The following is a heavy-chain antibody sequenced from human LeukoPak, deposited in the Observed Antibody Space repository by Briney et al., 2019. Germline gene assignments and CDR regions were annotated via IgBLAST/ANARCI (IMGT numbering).Heavy chain of an antibody. CDR2: ISGSGGST. J-gene: IGHJ4*02. D-gene: IGHD3-22*01. V-gene: IGHV3-23*01. Sequence: GGSLRLSCAASGFTFSSYAMSWVRQAPGKGLEWVSAISGSGGSTYYADSVKGRFTISRDNAKNSLYLQMNSLRAEDTAVYYCARDTHYYDSSGSMLYYFDYWGQGTLVTVSS. CDR1: GFTFSSYA. CDR3: ARDTHYYDSSGSMLYYFDY.